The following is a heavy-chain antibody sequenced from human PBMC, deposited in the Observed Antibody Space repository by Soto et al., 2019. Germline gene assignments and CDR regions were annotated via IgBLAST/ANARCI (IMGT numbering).Heavy chain of an antibody. CDR2: VNPGGYST. J-gene: IGHJ4*02. CDR3: AKDLRAGSGYDFDY. CDR1: GFTFTSYS. Sequence: EVQLLQSGGGLVQPGGSLRLSCAASGFTFTSYSMPWVRQPPGKGLEWVAAVNPGGYSTYYADSVKGRFTISRDNSNKTLYLQMNSLRAEDTAVYYCAKDLRAGSGYDFDYRDQGTLVTVSS. D-gene: IGHD5-12*01. V-gene: IGHV3-23*01.